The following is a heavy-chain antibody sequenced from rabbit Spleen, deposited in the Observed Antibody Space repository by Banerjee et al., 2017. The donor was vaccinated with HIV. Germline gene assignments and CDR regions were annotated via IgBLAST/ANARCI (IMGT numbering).Heavy chain of an antibody. CDR2: IYADSSSST. Sequence: QSLEESGGDLVKPGASLTLTCTASGFSFSSNFYMCWVRQAPGKGLEWIGCIYADSSSSTWYATWAEGRFTISKTSSTTVTLQMTSLTVADTATYFCARDVGGLHWKRPNLWGQGTLVTVS. D-gene: IGHD5-1*01. CDR1: GFSFSSNFY. J-gene: IGHJ3*01. V-gene: IGHV1S40*01. CDR3: ARDVGGLHWKRPNL.